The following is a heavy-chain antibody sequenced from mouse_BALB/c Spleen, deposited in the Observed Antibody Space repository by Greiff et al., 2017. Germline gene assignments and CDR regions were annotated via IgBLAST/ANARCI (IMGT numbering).Heavy chain of an antibody. Sequence: QVQLQQSGAELMKPGASVKISCKATGYTFSSYWIEWVKQRPGHGLEWIGEILPGSGSTNYNEKFKGKATFTADTSSNTAYMQLSSLTSEDSAVYYCARWSNYEYFDYWGQGTTLTVSS. V-gene: IGHV1-9*01. J-gene: IGHJ2*01. CDR3: ARWSNYEYFDY. CDR2: ILPGSGST. D-gene: IGHD2-5*01. CDR1: GYTFSSYW.